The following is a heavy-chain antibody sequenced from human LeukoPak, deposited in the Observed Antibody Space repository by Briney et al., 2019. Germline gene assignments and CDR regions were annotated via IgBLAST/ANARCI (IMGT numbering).Heavy chain of an antibody. Sequence: AGGSLRLSCAASGFTFSSYAMSWVRQAPGKGLEWVSAISGSGGSTYYADSVKGRFTISRDNSKNTLYLQMNSLRAEDTAVYYCAKGAARDFWSGYYGNWFDPWGQGTLVTVSS. J-gene: IGHJ5*02. CDR2: ISGSGGST. V-gene: IGHV3-23*01. D-gene: IGHD3-3*01. CDR3: AKGAARDFWSGYYGNWFDP. CDR1: GFTFSSYA.